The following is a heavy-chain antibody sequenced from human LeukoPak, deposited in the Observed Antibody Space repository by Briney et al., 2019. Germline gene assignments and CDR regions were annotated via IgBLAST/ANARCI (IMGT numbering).Heavy chain of an antibody. CDR3: ARDLITIFGVVNPGAFDI. V-gene: IGHV4-30-2*01. J-gene: IGHJ3*02. CDR2: IYHSGST. CDR1: GGSISSGGYY. Sequence: PSETLSLTCTVSGGSISSGGYYWSWIRQPPGKGLEWIGYIYHSGSTYYNPSLKSRVTISVDRSKNQFSLKLSSVTAADTAVYYCARDLITIFGVVNPGAFDIWGQGTMVTVSS. D-gene: IGHD3-3*01.